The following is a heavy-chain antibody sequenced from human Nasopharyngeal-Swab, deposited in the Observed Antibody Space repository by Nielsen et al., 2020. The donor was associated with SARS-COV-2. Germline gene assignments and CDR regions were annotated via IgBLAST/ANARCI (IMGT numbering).Heavy chain of an antibody. J-gene: IGHJ6*03. CDR3: ARDSPYSSGWNYYYYYYYMDV. V-gene: IGHV3-7*05. D-gene: IGHD6-19*01. CDR2: IKQDGSEK. Sequence: VRQMPGKGLEWVANIKQDGSEKYYVDSVKGRFTTSRDNAKNSLYLQMNSLRAEDTAVYYCARDSPYSSGWNYYYYYYYMDVWGKGTTVTVSS.